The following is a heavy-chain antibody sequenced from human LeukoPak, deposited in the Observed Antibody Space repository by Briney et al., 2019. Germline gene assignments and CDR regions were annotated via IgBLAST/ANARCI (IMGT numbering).Heavy chain of an antibody. CDR3: ARDYGGKGTFDY. CDR2: IIGSGSST. J-gene: IGHJ4*02. Sequence: GGSLRLSCAASGFTFSSYAMSWVRQAPGKGLEWVSLIIGSGSSTYYADSVEGRFTISRDNAKNSLYLQMNSLRAEDTAVYYCARDYGGKGTFDYWGQGTLVTVSS. D-gene: IGHD4-23*01. V-gene: IGHV3-23*01. CDR1: GFTFSSYA.